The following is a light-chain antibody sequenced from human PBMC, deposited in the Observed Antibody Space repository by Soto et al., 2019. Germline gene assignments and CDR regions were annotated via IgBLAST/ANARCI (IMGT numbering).Light chain of an antibody. J-gene: IGLJ3*02. V-gene: IGLV2-14*01. Sequence: QSALTQPASVSGSPGQSITISCTGTSSDVGAYNFVSWYQQHPGKAPRLIFYEVSNRPPGLSDRFSGSKSGTTASLTISGLQAEDEADYFCCSYTSSSNWVFGGGTKLTVL. CDR3: CSYTSSSNWV. CDR1: SSDVGAYNF. CDR2: EVS.